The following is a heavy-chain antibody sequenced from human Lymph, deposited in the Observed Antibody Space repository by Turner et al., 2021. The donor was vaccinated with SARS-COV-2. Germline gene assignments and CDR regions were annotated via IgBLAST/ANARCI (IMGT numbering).Heavy chain of an antibody. CDR1: GFTFSTYA. J-gene: IGHJ6*02. CDR3: ARYGSGGYFYYGLDV. Sequence: QVQLVESGGGVVQPGRSLRLSCAASGFTFSTYAIHWVRQAAGKGLEWGAVISYDGSNKYYADSVKGRFTISRDNSKNTLYLQMNSLRAEDTAVYYCARYGSGGYFYYGLDVWGQGTTVTVSS. D-gene: IGHD3-10*01. V-gene: IGHV3-30*04. CDR2: ISYDGSNK.